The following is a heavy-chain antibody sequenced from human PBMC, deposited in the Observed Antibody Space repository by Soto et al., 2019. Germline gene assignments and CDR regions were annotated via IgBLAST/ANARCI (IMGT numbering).Heavy chain of an antibody. CDR1: GFSLSTSGVG. CDR3: ARIRSSSWGDYYYGMDV. J-gene: IGHJ6*02. V-gene: IGHV2-70*01. D-gene: IGHD6-13*01. CDR2: IDWDDDK. Sequence: SGPTLVNPTQTLTLTCTFSGFSLSTSGVGVSWTRQPPGKALEWLALIDWDDDKYYSTSLKTRLTISKDTSKNQVVLKMANMDPVDTATYYCARIRSSSWGDYYYGMDVWGQGTTVTVSS.